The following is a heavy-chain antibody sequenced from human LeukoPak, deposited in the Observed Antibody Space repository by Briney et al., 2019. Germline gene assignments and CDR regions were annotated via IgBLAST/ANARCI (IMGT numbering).Heavy chain of an antibody. CDR3: ARHLYGMDV. CDR2: IYYSGST. Sequence: SETLSLTCTVSGGSISNYFWSWIRQPPGKGLEWIGYIYYSGSTNYNPSPKSRVTISVDTSKKQFSLKLSSVTAADTAVYYCARHLYGMDVWGQGTTVTVYS. CDR1: GGSISNYF. J-gene: IGHJ6*02. V-gene: IGHV4-59*08.